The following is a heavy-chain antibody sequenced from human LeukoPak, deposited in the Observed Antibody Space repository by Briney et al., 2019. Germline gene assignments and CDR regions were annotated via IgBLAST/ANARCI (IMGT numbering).Heavy chain of an antibody. CDR3: TTKMGIAAAGKDGVDY. D-gene: IGHD6-13*01. CDR2: TKSKTDGGTT. Sequence: GGSLRLSCAVSGFTFSNAWVSWVRQAPGKGLEWVGRTKSKTDGGTTDYAAPVKGRFTISRDDSKNTLYLQMNSLKTEDTDVYYCTTKMGIAAAGKDGVDYWGQGTLVTVSS. V-gene: IGHV3-15*01. CDR1: GFTFSNAW. J-gene: IGHJ4*02.